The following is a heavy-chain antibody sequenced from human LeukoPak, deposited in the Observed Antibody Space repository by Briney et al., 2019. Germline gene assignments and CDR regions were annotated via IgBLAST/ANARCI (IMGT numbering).Heavy chain of an antibody. V-gene: IGHV3-30*02. CDR2: IRYDGSNK. D-gene: IGHD3-10*01. Sequence: GGSLRLSCAASGFTFSSYGTHWVRQAPGKGLEWVAFIRYDGSNKYYADSVKGRFTISRDNSKNTLYLQMNSLRAEDTAVYYCAKARNYGSGSYRGFDPWGQGTLVTVSS. CDR3: AKARNYGSGSYRGFDP. J-gene: IGHJ5*02. CDR1: GFTFSSYG.